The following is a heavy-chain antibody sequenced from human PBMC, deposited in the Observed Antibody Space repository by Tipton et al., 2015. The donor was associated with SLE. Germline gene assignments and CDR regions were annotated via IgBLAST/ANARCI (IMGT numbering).Heavy chain of an antibody. CDR2: ISSSGSTI. D-gene: IGHD6-13*01. V-gene: IGHV3-48*03. CDR1: GFTFSSYE. J-gene: IGHJ4*02. CDR3: AKGRIAAAGYYFDY. Sequence: GSLRLSCAASGFTFSSYEMNWVRQAPGKGLEWVSYISSSGSTIYHADSVKGRFTISRDNSKNTLYLQMNSLRTEDTALYYCAKGRIAAAGYYFDYWGQGTLVTVSS.